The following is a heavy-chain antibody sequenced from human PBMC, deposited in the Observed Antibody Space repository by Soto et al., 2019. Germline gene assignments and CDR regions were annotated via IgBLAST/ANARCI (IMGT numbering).Heavy chain of an antibody. D-gene: IGHD3-10*01. Sequence: QVQLVQSGAEVKKPGSSVKVSCKASGGTFSSYTISWVRQAPGQGLEWMGRIIPILGIANYAQKFQGRVTITEDKSTSTAYMELSSLRSEDTAVYYCASLMSSGYYYGMDVCGQGTTVTVSS. CDR3: ASLMSSGYYYGMDV. CDR2: IIPILGIA. J-gene: IGHJ6*02. CDR1: GGTFSSYT. V-gene: IGHV1-69*02.